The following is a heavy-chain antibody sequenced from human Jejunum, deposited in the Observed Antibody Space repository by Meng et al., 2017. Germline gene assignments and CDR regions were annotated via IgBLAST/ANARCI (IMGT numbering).Heavy chain of an antibody. CDR3: AGGGLVRSTRGYFDY. J-gene: IGHJ4*02. Sequence: QIQLQQSGPGLVKPPQPLPPTSPISGDSVSSNSAGWNWIRQSPSRGLEWLGRTYYRSKWYIDYAVSVKSRITINPDTSKNQFSLHLNSVTPEDTAVYYCAGGGLVRSTRGYFDYWGQGTLVTVSS. D-gene: IGHD1-26*01. CDR1: GDSVSSNSAG. CDR2: TYYRSKWYI. V-gene: IGHV6-1*01.